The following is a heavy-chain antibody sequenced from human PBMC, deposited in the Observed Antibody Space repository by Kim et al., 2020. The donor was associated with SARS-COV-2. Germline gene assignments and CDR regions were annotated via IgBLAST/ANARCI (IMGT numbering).Heavy chain of an antibody. J-gene: IGHJ3*02. Sequence: ASVKVSCKASGYTFTSYYMHWVRQAPGQGLEWMGIINPSGGSTSYAQKFQGRVTMTRDTSTSTVYMELSSLRSEDTAVYYCARGRGGDYVWGSYLVAYDAFDIWGQGTMVTVSS. D-gene: IGHD3-16*02. V-gene: IGHV1-46*01. CDR3: ARGRGGDYVWGSYLVAYDAFDI. CDR1: GYTFTSYY. CDR2: INPSGGST.